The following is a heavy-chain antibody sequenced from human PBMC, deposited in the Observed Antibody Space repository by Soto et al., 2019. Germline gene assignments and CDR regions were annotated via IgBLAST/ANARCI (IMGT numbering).Heavy chain of an antibody. J-gene: IGHJ6*02. CDR3: ARDPYHVLMVNAPKLYGMDV. CDR1: GYTFTTYD. V-gene: IGHV1-18*01. D-gene: IGHD2-8*01. CDR2: ISTYNGDT. Sequence: QVQLVQSGAEVKKPGASVKVSCKASGYTFTTYDISWVRQAPGQGLEWMGRISTYNGDTNYPQSLQGRLTMTTDTSATTAYMELRSLTFDDTAVYYCARDPYHVLMVNAPKLYGMDVWGQGTTVTVSS.